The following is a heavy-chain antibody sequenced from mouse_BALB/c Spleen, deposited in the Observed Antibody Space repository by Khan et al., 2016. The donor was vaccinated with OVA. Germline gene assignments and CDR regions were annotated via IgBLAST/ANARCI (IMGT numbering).Heavy chain of an antibody. CDR3: ARKDYYDYDPFPY. J-gene: IGHJ3*01. D-gene: IGHD2-4*01. CDR2: ISYSGST. CDR1: GYSITSEYA. V-gene: IGHV3-2*02. Sequence: EVKLLESGPGLVKPSQSLSLICTVTGYSITSEYAWNWIRQFPGNKLEWMGYISYSGSTNYNPSLTSRISITRDTPKNQFFLQLNSVTSEDTATYYCARKDYYDYDPFPYWGQGTLVTVSA.